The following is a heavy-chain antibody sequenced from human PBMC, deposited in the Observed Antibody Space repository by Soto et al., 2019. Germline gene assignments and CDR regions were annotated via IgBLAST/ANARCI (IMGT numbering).Heavy chain of an antibody. CDR2: IYYSGST. CDR1: GGSISSSSYY. J-gene: IGHJ5*02. Sequence: SSETLSLTCTVSGGSISSSSYYWSWIRQPPGKGLEWIGYIYYSGSTNYNPSLKSRVTISVDTSKNQFSLKLSSVTAADTAVYYCARHLHYCSSTSCYDWFDPWGQGTLVTVSS. D-gene: IGHD2-2*01. V-gene: IGHV4-61*05. CDR3: ARHLHYCSSTSCYDWFDP.